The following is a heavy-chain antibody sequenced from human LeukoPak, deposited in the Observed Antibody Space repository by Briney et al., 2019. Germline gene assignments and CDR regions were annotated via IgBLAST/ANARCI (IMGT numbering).Heavy chain of an antibody. Sequence: GGSLRLSCAASGFTFSGDSMSWVRQPPGKGLEWVASIKQDGSRKYYVDSVKGRFTISRDNSKNTLYLQMNSLRAEDTAIYYCAKDAGYGGKSYFDYWGQGILVTVSS. CDR2: IKQDGSRK. V-gene: IGHV3-7*03. CDR3: AKDAGYGGKSYFDY. CDR1: GFTFSGDS. J-gene: IGHJ4*02. D-gene: IGHD4-23*01.